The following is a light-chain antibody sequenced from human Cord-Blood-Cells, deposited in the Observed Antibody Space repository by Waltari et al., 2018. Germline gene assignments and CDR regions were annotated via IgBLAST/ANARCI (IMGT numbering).Light chain of an antibody. V-gene: IGLV2-14*01. Sequence: QSALTQPASVSGSPGQSITISCTGTSSDVGGYNYVSWYHTHPGKAPKRMIYDVSNRPSGVSNRFSGSKSGNTASLTISGLQAEDEADYYCSSYTSRSTLVFGGGTKLTVL. J-gene: IGLJ2*01. CDR3: SSYTSRSTLV. CDR1: SSDVGGYNY. CDR2: DVS.